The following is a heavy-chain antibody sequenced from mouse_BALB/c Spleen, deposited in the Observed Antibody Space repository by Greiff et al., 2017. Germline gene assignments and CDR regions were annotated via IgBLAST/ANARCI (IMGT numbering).Heavy chain of an antibody. CDR3: ARGKLYFDV. J-gene: IGHJ1*01. Sequence: EVMLVESGGGLVKPGGSLKLSCAASGFTFSDYYMYWVRQTPEKRLEWVATISDGGSYTYYPDSVKGRFTISRDNAKNNLYLQMSSLKSEDTAMYYCARGKLYFDVWGAGTTVTVSS. CDR2: ISDGGSYT. CDR1: GFTFSDYY. V-gene: IGHV5-4*02.